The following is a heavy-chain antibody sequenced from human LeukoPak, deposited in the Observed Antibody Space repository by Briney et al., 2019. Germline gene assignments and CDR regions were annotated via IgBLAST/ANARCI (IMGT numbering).Heavy chain of an antibody. J-gene: IGHJ4*02. CDR3: ARDPGLWSSLYYFDY. Sequence: GGSLRLSCAASGFTFSTYSMNWVRQAPGKGLEWLSYIRSSGSTIYYADSVKGRFTISRDNAKNSLYLQMNSLRAEDTAVYYCARDPGLWSSLYYFDYWGQGTLVTVSS. D-gene: IGHD3-3*01. CDR2: IRSSGSTI. CDR1: GFTFSTYS. V-gene: IGHV3-48*01.